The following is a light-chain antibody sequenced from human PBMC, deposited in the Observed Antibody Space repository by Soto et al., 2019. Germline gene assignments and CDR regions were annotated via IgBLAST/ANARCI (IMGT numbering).Light chain of an antibody. J-gene: IGKJ1*01. CDR2: DAS. Sequence: DIQMTQSPSTLSASVGDRVTITCRASQRMSGFLAWYQQKPGKAPQLLISDASSLESGVPSRFSGGGSGTAFTRTISSLQPEDFATYYCQHYSSNTGTFGPGTKVDIK. CDR3: QHYSSNTGT. CDR1: QRMSGF. V-gene: IGKV1-5*01.